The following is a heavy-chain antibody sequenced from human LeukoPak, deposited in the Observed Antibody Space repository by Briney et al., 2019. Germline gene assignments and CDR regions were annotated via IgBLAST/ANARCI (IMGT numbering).Heavy chain of an antibody. J-gene: IGHJ5*02. Sequence: PGRSPRLSCAASGFTFSSYGMHWVRQAPGKGLEWVAFISYDGNNKYYTDSVRGRFTISRDNSKNTLDLQMNSLRAEDTAVYYCAKDGSITAAGGFDPWGQGTLVTVSS. CDR1: GFTFSSYG. D-gene: IGHD6-13*01. V-gene: IGHV3-30*18. CDR3: AKDGSITAAGGFDP. CDR2: ISYDGNNK.